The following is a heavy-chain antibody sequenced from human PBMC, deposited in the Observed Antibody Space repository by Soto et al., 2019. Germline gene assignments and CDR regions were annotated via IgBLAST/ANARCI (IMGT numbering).Heavy chain of an antibody. Sequence: QVHLVESGGGLVKPGGSLRLSCAASGFTFSDYYMSWIRQAPGKGLEWLSYISSSGRTIDYADSVKGRFTISRDNAKNSLYLQMNSLRAEDTAVYYCAKHDSSGYSPGTFDYWGQGTLVTVSS. D-gene: IGHD3-22*01. CDR3: AKHDSSGYSPGTFDY. V-gene: IGHV3-11*01. CDR1: GFTFSDYY. J-gene: IGHJ4*02. CDR2: ISSSGRTI.